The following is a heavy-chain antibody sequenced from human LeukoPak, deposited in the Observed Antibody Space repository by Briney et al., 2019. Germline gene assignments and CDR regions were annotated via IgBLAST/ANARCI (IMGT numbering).Heavy chain of an antibody. CDR2: IHYSGKA. D-gene: IGHD3-16*01. CDR1: GGSISGHY. V-gene: IGHV4-59*11. CDR3: ARFGVDYDMDV. Sequence: PSETLSLTCTVSGGSISGHYWTWIRQPPRKGLEWIGRIHYSGKADYNPSLKTRIDISVDMSKNQMSLKVNSVTAADTAVYYCARFGVDYDMDVWGQGTAVTVS. J-gene: IGHJ6*02.